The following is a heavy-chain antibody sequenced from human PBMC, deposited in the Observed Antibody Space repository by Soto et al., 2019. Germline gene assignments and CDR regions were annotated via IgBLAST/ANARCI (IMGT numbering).Heavy chain of an antibody. CDR1: GDTFTDYY. CDR2: VNPSGGHT. D-gene: IGHD2-21*02. J-gene: IGHJ4*02. CDR3: ARGGHVVVVTAALDY. V-gene: IGHV1-46*01. Sequence: QVQLMQSGAEVKKPGASVKVSCKASGDTFTDYYIHWVRQAPGQGLEWMGTVNPSGGHTTYAQHFLGRVTXTXXXSXRTLYMELTSLRSEDTAVYYCARGGHVVVVTAALDYWGQGTLVTVSS.